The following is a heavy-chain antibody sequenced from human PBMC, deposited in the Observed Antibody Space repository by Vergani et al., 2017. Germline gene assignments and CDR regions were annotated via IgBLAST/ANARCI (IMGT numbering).Heavy chain of an antibody. CDR2: IYYTGIT. V-gene: IGHV4-4*03. CDR1: GVSIKSGFW. J-gene: IGHJ6*02. D-gene: IGHD3-16*01. Sequence: VQLQESGPGLVKPPGTLSLTCAVSGVSIKSGFWWDWVRQLPGKGLEWIGEIYYTGITNYNSSLKSRVSMAVETSKTQFSLNLTSVTAADTAMYYCGGAQGGDVPHDKRGYFFYGMDVWGQGTTVTVSS. CDR3: GGAQGGDVPHDKRGYFFYGMDV.